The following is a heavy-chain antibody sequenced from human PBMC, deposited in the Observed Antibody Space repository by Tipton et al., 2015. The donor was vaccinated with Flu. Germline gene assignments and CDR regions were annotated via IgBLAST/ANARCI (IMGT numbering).Heavy chain of an antibody. CDR3: ARDSAAHYGMDV. CDR1: GGSISSYY. J-gene: IGHJ6*02. Sequence: TLSLTCTVSGGSISSYYWSWIRQPPGKGLEWIGYIYYSGSTNYNPSLKSRVTISVDTSKNQFSLKLSSVTAADTAVYHCARDSAAHYGMDVWGQGTTVTVSS. D-gene: IGHD6-13*01. V-gene: IGHV4-59*08. CDR2: IYYSGST.